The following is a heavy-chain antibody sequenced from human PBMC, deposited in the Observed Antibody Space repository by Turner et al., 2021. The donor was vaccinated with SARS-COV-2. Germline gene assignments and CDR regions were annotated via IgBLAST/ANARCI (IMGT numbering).Heavy chain of an antibody. Sequence: QVQLVQSGAEVKKPGASVQVSCKASGYTFSSYYMHWVRQAPGQGLEWMGIINPSGGSTAYAQRFQGRVTMTRDTSTSTLYMELSSLRSEDTAVYYCARVGGAFDIWGQGTMVTVS. CDR1: GYTFSSYY. CDR2: INPSGGST. D-gene: IGHD3-16*01. CDR3: ARVGGAFDI. J-gene: IGHJ3*02. V-gene: IGHV1-46*01.